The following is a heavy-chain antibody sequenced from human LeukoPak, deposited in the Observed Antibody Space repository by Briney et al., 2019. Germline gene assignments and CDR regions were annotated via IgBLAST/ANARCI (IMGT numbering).Heavy chain of an antibody. CDR2: INSDGSST. CDR1: GFTVSRHW. Sequence: GGSLRLSCAASGFTVSRHWMHWVRQAPGKGLVWVSRINSDGSSTSYADSVKGRFTISRDNAKNTLYLQMNSLRAEDTAVYYYARDRGSTELDYWGQGTLVTVSS. J-gene: IGHJ4*02. V-gene: IGHV3-74*01. D-gene: IGHD6-13*01. CDR3: ARDRGSTELDY.